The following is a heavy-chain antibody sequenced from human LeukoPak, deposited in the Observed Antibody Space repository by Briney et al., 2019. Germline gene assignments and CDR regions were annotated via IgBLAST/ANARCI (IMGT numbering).Heavy chain of an antibody. J-gene: IGHJ5*02. CDR1: GFTFRTYW. D-gene: IGHD3-16*01. CDR2: INTDGSGT. V-gene: IGHV3-74*01. CDR3: ARAKLGGNWFDP. Sequence: GGSLRLSCAASGFTFRTYWMHWVRQAPGKGLLWVSRINTDGSGTIYADSVKGRFTISRDNANNTLYLQMNSLRAEDTALYYCARAKLGGNWFDPWGQGTLVTVSS.